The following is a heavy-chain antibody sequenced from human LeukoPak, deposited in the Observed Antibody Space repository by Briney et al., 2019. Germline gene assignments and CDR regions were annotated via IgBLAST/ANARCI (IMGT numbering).Heavy chain of an antibody. CDR2: MNPNSGNT. CDR1: GYTFTSYD. CDR3: ARAPYGSGYYYSYYYYGMDV. V-gene: IGHV1-8*01. D-gene: IGHD3-22*01. J-gene: IGHJ6*02. Sequence: ASVTVSCKASGYTFTSYDINWVRQAPGQGLEWMGWMNPNSGNTGYAQKFQGRVTMTRNTSISTAYMELSSLRSEDTAVYYCARAPYGSGYYYSYYYYGMDVWGQGTTVTVSS.